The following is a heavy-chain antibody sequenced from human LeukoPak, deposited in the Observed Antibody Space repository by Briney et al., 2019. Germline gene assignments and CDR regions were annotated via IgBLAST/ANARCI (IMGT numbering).Heavy chain of an antibody. CDR1: GGSISSSNW. D-gene: IGHD4-23*01. CDR3: ARYGGNSQTPGIIDY. J-gene: IGHJ4*02. CDR2: IYHSGST. Sequence: SSGTLSLTCAVSGGSISSSNWWSWVRQPPGKGLEWIGEIYHSGSTNYNPSLKSRVTIAVDKSKNQFSLKLSSVTAADTAVYYCARYGGNSQTPGIIDYWGQGTLVTVSS. V-gene: IGHV4-4*02.